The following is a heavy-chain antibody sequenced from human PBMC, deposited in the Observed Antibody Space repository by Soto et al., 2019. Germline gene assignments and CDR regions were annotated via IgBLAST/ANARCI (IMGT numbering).Heavy chain of an antibody. V-gene: IGHV6-1*01. CDR3: ARSPLLTGDHAFDI. Sequence: KQSQTLSLTCAISGDSVSSNSAAWNWIRQYPSRGLEWLGRTYYRSKWYNDYAVSVKSRITINPDTSKNQFSLQLNSVTPEDTAVYYCARSPLLTGDHAFDIWGQGTMVTVSS. CDR2: TYYRSKWYN. CDR1: GDSVSSNSAA. J-gene: IGHJ3*02. D-gene: IGHD7-27*01.